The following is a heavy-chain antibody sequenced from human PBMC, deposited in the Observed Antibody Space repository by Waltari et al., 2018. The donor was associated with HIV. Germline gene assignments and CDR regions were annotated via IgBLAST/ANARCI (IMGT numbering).Heavy chain of an antibody. D-gene: IGHD3-16*01. Sequence: EVHLVESGGGPVQPGGSLRLSWAASGFTFSTHSMNWVRQAPGKGLEWISYISSTSTTIFYADPVKGRFTISRDNAKNSLDLQMNNLRAEDTAVYYCARDITLTPGPDYWGQGTLVTVSS. CDR3: ARDITLTPGPDY. V-gene: IGHV3-48*01. CDR1: GFTFSTHS. CDR2: ISSTSTTI. J-gene: IGHJ4*02.